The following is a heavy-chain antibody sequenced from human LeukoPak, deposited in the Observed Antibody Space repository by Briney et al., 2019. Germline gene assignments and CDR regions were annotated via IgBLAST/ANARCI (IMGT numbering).Heavy chain of an antibody. D-gene: IGHD3-10*01. CDR3: ASFTMVRGVLTSDY. CDR2: IHYSGST. J-gene: IGHJ4*02. CDR1: GGSISSLIYY. V-gene: IGHV4-39*07. Sequence: PSETLSLTCTVSGGSISSLIYYWGWIRQPPGKGLEWIGSIHYSGSTYYSPSLKSRVTISVDTSRNQFSLKLTSVTAADTAVYYCASFTMVRGVLTSDYWGQGTLVTVSS.